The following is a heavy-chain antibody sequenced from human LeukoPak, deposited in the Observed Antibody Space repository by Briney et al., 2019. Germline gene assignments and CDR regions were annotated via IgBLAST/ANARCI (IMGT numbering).Heavy chain of an antibody. CDR3: TSQYFDY. Sequence: PGGSPRLSCAASEFTFSNAWMNWVRQGPGKGLEWVGCIKSKTDGGTTDYAAPVEGRFTISRDDSKNTVYLQMNSLKTDDTAVYYCTSQYFDYWGQGTLVAVSS. CDR2: IKSKTDGGTT. V-gene: IGHV3-15*01. CDR1: EFTFSNAW. J-gene: IGHJ4*02.